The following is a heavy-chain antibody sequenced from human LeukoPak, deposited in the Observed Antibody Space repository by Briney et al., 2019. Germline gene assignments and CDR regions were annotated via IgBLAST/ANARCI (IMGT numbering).Heavy chain of an antibody. CDR2: IYYSGST. Sequence: SETLSLTCTVSGGSISSYYWSWIRQPTGKGLEWIGYIYYSGSTNYNPSLKRRVTISVDTSKNQFSLKLSSVTAADTAVYYCARHMGLGYTYFYPYFDYWGQGTLVTVSS. D-gene: IGHD1-1*01. V-gene: IGHV4-59*08. CDR1: GGSISSYY. J-gene: IGHJ4*01. CDR3: ARHMGLGYTYFYPYFDY.